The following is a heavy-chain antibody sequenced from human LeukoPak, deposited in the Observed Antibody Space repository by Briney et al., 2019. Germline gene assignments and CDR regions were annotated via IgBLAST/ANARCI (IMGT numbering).Heavy chain of an antibody. D-gene: IGHD3-16*01. CDR1: GGSISSSSYY. J-gene: IGHJ4*02. CDR3: ARGWGSYYFDY. V-gene: IGHV4-30-4*02. CDR2: IYYSGST. Sequence: SETLSLTCTVSGGSISSSSYYWSWIRQPPGKGLEWIGYIYYSGSTYYNPSLKSRVTISVDTSKNQFSLKLSSVTAADTAVYYCARGWGSYYFDYWGQGTLVTVSS.